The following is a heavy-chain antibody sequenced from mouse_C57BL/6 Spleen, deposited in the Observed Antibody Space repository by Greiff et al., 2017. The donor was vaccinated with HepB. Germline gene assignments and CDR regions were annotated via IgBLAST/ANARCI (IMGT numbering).Heavy chain of an antibody. Sequence: EVQLKESGAELVRPGASVKLSCTASGFNIKDDYMHWVKQRPEQGLEWIGWIDPENGDTEYASKFQGKATITADTSSNTAYLQLSSLTSEDTAVYYCTTGYYYGSSWGNYWGQGTTLTVSS. CDR1: GFNIKDDY. CDR3: TTGYYYGSSWGNY. J-gene: IGHJ2*01. CDR2: IDPENGDT. V-gene: IGHV14-4*01. D-gene: IGHD1-1*01.